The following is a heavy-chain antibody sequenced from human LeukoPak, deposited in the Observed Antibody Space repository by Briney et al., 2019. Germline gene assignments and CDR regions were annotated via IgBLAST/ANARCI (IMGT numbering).Heavy chain of an antibody. J-gene: IGHJ4*02. CDR1: AFTFSSYA. D-gene: IGHD6-13*01. CDR3: AKPRHSSSWFYNFDY. V-gene: IGHV3-23*01. Sequence: GGSLRRSCAASAFTFSSYAMTWVRQAPEKGLEWVSTISNSGGSTYYVDSVKGRFTISRDNSKNTLYLQMNSLRAEDTAVYYCAKPRHSSSWFYNFDYWGQGTLVTVSS. CDR2: ISNSGGST.